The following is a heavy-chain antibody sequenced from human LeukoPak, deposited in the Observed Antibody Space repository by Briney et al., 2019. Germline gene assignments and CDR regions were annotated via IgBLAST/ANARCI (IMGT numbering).Heavy chain of an antibody. V-gene: IGHV3-30*04. J-gene: IGHJ5*02. CDR3: AREREDIVVVPAARGEFDP. Sequence: GGSLRLSCAASGFTFSSYAMHGLRQAPGKGLEGVAVISYDGSNKSYADSVKGRFTISRDNSKNTLYLQMNSLRAEDTAVYYCAREREDIVVVPAARGEFDPWGQGTLVTVSS. CDR1: GFTFSSYA. CDR2: ISYDGSNK. D-gene: IGHD2-2*01.